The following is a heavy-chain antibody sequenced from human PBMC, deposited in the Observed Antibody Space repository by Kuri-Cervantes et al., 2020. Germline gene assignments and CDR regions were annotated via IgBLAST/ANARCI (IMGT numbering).Heavy chain of an antibody. J-gene: IGHJ4*02. D-gene: IGHD4/OR15-4a*01. CDR2: IYHSGST. CDR1: GTSISSSNW. Sequence: SETLSLTCTVSGTSISSSNWWSWVRQPPGKGLEWIGEIYHSGSTNYNPSLKSRVTISVDTSKNQFSLKLSSVTAADTAVYYCARGGTMGPMSYFDYWGQGTLVTVSS. V-gene: IGHV4-4*02. CDR3: ARGGTMGPMSYFDY.